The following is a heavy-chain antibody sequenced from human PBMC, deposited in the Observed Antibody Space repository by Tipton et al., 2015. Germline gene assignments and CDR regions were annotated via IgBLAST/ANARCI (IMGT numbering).Heavy chain of an antibody. CDR1: GGSFTNYF. V-gene: IGHV4-59*01. J-gene: IGHJ5*02. D-gene: IGHD3-16*01. Sequence: TLSLTCAVYGGSFTNYFWTWIRQAPGKGLECIGYIYYTGSTTYNPSLGSRVTTSLDTSNNQFSLKLSSVTAADTAIYYCARLGNYYEWQFENWIDPWGQGALVTVSS. CDR3: ARLGNYYEWQFENWIDP. CDR2: IYYTGST.